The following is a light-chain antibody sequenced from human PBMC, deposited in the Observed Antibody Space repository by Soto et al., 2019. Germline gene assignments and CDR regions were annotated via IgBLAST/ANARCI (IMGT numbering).Light chain of an antibody. CDR1: SSNIGSHS. CDR2: RSS. Sequence: QSVLTQPPSASGTPGQRITISCSGSSSNIGSHSVNWYQQLPGTAPKLLIYRSSQRPSGVPDRFSGSKSGTSASLAISGLQSGDEADYYCSSYAGSNTLYVFGTGTKLTVL. CDR3: SSYAGSNTLYV. J-gene: IGLJ1*01. V-gene: IGLV1-44*01.